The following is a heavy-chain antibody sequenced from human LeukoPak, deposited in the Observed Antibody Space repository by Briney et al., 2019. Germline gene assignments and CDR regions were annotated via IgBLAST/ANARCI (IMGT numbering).Heavy chain of an antibody. Sequence: ASVKVSCKASGYTFTGYYMHWVRQAPGQGLEWMGRINPNSGGTNYAQKFQGRVTMTRDTSTSTVYMELSSLRSEDTAVYYCARNTGDGAGTYYFDYWGQGTLVTVSS. D-gene: IGHD7-27*01. V-gene: IGHV1-2*06. CDR3: ARNTGDGAGTYYFDY. J-gene: IGHJ4*02. CDR1: GYTFTGYY. CDR2: INPNSGGT.